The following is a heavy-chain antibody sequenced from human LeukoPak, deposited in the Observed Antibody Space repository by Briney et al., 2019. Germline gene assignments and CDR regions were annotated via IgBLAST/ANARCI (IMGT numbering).Heavy chain of an antibody. D-gene: IGHD1-1*01. V-gene: IGHV4-59*08. Sequence: SETLSLTCTVSGGSISSYYWSWIRQPPGKGLEWIGYIYYSGSTNYNPSLKSRVTISVDTSKNQFSLKLSSVTAADTAVYYCARLERLPEGIDYWGQGTLVTVSS. CDR1: GGSISSYY. J-gene: IGHJ4*02. CDR3: ARLERLPEGIDY. CDR2: IYYSGST.